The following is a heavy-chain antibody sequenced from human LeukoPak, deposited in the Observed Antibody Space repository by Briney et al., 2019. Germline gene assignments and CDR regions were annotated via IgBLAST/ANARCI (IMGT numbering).Heavy chain of an antibody. J-gene: IGHJ4*02. V-gene: IGHV4-38-2*02. D-gene: IGHD6-19*01. CDR2: IYRSGST. CDR3: ARRHSSGWFYY. Sequence: SQTLSLTCTVSGYSISNGYYWDWIRQPPGRGLEWIGNIYRSGSTSYNPSLKSRVTISVDTSKNQFSLKVNSVTAADTAVYYCARRHSSGWFYYWGQGTLVTVSS. CDR1: GYSISNGYY.